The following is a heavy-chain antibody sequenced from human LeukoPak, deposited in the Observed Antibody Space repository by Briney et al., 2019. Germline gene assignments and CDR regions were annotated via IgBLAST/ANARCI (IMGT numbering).Heavy chain of an antibody. J-gene: IGHJ3*02. V-gene: IGHV3-23*01. CDR3: AKGYDYYDTGGYYSRPDAFDI. CDR1: GFTFSSYA. D-gene: IGHD3-22*01. Sequence: GGSLRLSCAASGFTFSSYALSWVRQAPGKGLEWVSAIGGSGSSTYYADSVKGRFTISRDNYKNTLYLQMNSLRAEDTAVYYCAKGYDYYDTGGYYSRPDAFDIWGQGTLVTVSS. CDR2: IGGSGSST.